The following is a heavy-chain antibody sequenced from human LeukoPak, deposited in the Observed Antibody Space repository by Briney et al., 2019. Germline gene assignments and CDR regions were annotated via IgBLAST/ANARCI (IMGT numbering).Heavy chain of an antibody. CDR1: GFTFDDYG. D-gene: IGHD4-11*01. CDR2: ISGDAGST. Sequence: GGSLRLSCAASGFTFDDYGMHWVRQAPGKGLEWVSLISGDAGSTYYADSVKGRFTISRDNSKNSLYLQMNSLRTEDTALYYCAKDRGDLYSNYYHYYGLDVWGQGTTVTVSS. V-gene: IGHV3-43*02. CDR3: AKDRGDLYSNYYHYYGLDV. J-gene: IGHJ6*02.